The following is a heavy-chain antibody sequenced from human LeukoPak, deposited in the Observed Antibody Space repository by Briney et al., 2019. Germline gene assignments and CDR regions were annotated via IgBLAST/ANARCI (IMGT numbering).Heavy chain of an antibody. D-gene: IGHD6-13*01. J-gene: IGHJ4*02. CDR1: GFTFSSYA. Sequence: QTGGSPRLSCAASGFTFSSYAMSWVRQAPGKGLEWVSTISGRGDSTYYADSVKGRFTISRDNSKNTLYLQMNSLRLEDTAGYYCAKGAGYSSNWNFDYWGQGTLVTVSS. CDR2: ISGRGDST. CDR3: AKGAGYSSNWNFDY. V-gene: IGHV3-23*01.